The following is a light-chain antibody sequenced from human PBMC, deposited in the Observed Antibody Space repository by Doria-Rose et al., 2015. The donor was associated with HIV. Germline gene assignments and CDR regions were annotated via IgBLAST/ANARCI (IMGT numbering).Light chain of an antibody. J-gene: IGLJ1*01. CDR1: NIGSKS. V-gene: IGLV3-21*02. Sequence: SSELTQDPSVSVAPGQTARITCGGNNIGSKSVHWYQQRPGQAPVLVVFDDSGRPSGIPERVSGSNSGNTATLTISRAEAGDEADYYCQVYDTTSNHYVFGAGTTVTVL. CDR2: DDS. CDR3: QVYDTTSNHYV.